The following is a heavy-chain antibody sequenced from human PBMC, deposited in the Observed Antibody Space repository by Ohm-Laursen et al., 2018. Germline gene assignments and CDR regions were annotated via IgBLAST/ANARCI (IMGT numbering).Heavy chain of an antibody. CDR3: ASARWLRPYYFDY. D-gene: IGHD5-12*01. V-gene: IGHV1-8*01. CDR2: MNPNSGNT. J-gene: IGHJ4*02. Sequence: SVKVSCKASGYTFTSYDINWVRQATGQGLEWMGWMNPNSGNTGYAQKFQGRVTMTRNTSISTAYMELSSLRSEDTAVYYCASARWLRPYYFDYWGQGTLVTVSS. CDR1: GYTFTSYD.